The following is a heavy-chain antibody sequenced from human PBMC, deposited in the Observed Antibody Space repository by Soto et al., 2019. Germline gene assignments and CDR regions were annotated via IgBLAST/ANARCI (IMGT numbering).Heavy chain of an antibody. Sequence: EVQLLESGGDLIQPGGSLRLYCAASGLTFSDYIMSWVRQTPGKGLEWVSGISGRVGRTFYADSVKGRFTVSRDNSKNTLYLQMNSRRAEDTVIYYCAMPAYSSSSTWGQGALVTVSS. D-gene: IGHD6-6*01. V-gene: IGHV3-23*01. CDR1: GLTFSDYI. CDR2: ISGRVGRT. CDR3: AMPAYSSSST. J-gene: IGHJ5*02.